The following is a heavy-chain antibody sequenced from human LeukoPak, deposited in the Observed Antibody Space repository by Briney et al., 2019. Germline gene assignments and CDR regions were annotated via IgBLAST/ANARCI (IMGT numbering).Heavy chain of an antibody. CDR3: AREPHYGDDNDAFDI. V-gene: IGHV1-2*02. CDR1: GGTFSSYA. CDR2: INTNSGGT. D-gene: IGHD4-17*01. Sequence: ASVKVSCKASGGTFSSYAISWVRQAPGQGLEWMGWINTNSGGTNYAQKFQGRVTMTRDTSISTAYMELSRLRSDDTAVYYCAREPHYGDDNDAFDIWGQGTMVTVSS. J-gene: IGHJ3*02.